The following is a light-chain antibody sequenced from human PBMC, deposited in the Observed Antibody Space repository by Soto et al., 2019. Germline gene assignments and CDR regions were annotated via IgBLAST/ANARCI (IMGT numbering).Light chain of an antibody. CDR1: SSNIGAGYD. Sequence: QSVLTPXPSVSGAPGQRVTISFPGISSNIGAGYDVHWYQQLPGTAPKLLIYGNSNRPSGVPDRFSGSKSGTSASLAITGLQAEDEADYYCQSYDSSLSGHYVFGTGTKVTVL. CDR2: GNS. CDR3: QSYDSSLSGHYV. J-gene: IGLJ1*01. V-gene: IGLV1-40*01.